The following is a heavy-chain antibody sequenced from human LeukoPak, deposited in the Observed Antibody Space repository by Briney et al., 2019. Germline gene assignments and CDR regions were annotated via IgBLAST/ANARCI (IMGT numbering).Heavy chain of an antibody. Sequence: PGGSLRLSCAASGFTFDDYAMHWVRQAPGKGLEWVSGISWNSGSIGYADSVKGRFTISRDNSKNTLYLQMNSLRAEDTAVYYCAKDGLPAGSYYFDYWGQGTLVTVSS. CDR2: ISWNSGSI. J-gene: IGHJ4*02. V-gene: IGHV3-9*01. CDR3: AKDGLPAGSYYFDY. CDR1: GFTFDDYA. D-gene: IGHD6-13*01.